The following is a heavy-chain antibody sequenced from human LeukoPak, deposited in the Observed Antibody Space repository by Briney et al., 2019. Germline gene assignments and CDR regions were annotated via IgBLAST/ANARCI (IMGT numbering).Heavy chain of an antibody. Sequence: PSETLSLTCTVSGGSISSGSYYWSWIRQPAGKGLEWIGRIYTSGSTNYNPSLKSRVTISVDTSKNQFSLKLSSVTAADTAVYYCVVYSSSPGPYYMDVWGKGTTVTVSS. CDR2: IYTSGST. J-gene: IGHJ6*03. V-gene: IGHV4-61*02. D-gene: IGHD6-6*01. CDR3: VVYSSSPGPYYMDV. CDR1: GGSISSGSYY.